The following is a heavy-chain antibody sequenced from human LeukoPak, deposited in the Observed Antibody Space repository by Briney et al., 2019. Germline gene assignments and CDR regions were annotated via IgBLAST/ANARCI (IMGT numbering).Heavy chain of an antibody. J-gene: IGHJ6*03. Sequence: GGSLRLSCAASGFTFSSYDMHWVRQATGKGLEWVSAIGTAGDTYYPGSVKGRFTISRENAKNSLYLQMNSLRAGDTAVYYCARASDTGSYYPYNYYYMDVWGKGTTVTISS. V-gene: IGHV3-13*01. CDR1: GFTFSSYD. D-gene: IGHD1-26*01. CDR2: IGTAGDT. CDR3: ARASDTGSYYPYNYYYMDV.